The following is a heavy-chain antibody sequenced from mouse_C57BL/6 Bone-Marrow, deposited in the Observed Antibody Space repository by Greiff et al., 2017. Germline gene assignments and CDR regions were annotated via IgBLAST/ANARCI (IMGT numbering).Heavy chain of an antibody. V-gene: IGHV1-15*01. CDR3: TRYYGSSYFDY. J-gene: IGHJ2*01. Sequence: QVQLQQSGAELVRPGASVTLSCKASGYTFTDYEMHWVKQTPVHGLEWIGAIDPETGGTAYNQKFKGKAILTADKSSSTAYRELRSLTSEDSSVYDSTRYYGSSYFDYWGQGTTLTVSS. CDR2: IDPETGGT. D-gene: IGHD1-1*01. CDR1: GYTFTDYE.